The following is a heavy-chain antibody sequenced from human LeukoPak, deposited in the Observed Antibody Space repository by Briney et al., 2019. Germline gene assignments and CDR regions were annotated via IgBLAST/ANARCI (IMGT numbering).Heavy chain of an antibody. Sequence: GASVKVSCKASGGTFSSYAISWVRQAPGQGLEWMGRIIPILGIANYAQKFQGRVTITADKSTSTAYMELSSLRSEDTAVYYCARDLMAYDYIWGSYLDYWGQGTLVTVSS. D-gene: IGHD3-16*02. CDR3: ARDLMAYDYIWGSYLDY. CDR1: GGTFSSYA. CDR2: IIPILGIA. V-gene: IGHV1-69*04. J-gene: IGHJ4*02.